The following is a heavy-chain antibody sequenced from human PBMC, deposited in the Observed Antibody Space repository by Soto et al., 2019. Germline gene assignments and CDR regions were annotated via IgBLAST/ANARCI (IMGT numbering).Heavy chain of an antibody. V-gene: IGHV3-23*01. D-gene: IGHD2-21*02. Sequence: GSLRLSCAASGFTFSSYAMSWVRQAPGKGLEWVSAISGSGGSTYYADSVKGRFTISRDNSKNTLYLQMNSLRAEDTAVYYCAKVGYCGGDCYLGWFDPWGQGTLVTVSS. CDR3: AKVGYCGGDCYLGWFDP. CDR1: GFTFSSYA. J-gene: IGHJ5*02. CDR2: ISGSGGST.